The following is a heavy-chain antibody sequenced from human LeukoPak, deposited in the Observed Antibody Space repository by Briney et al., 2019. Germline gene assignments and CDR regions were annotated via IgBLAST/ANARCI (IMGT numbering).Heavy chain of an antibody. CDR3: ARWNLVVPASRIYYFDY. V-gene: IGHV4-59*01. J-gene: IGHJ4*02. CDR2: IYYTGST. CDR1: GGSISSYY. D-gene: IGHD2-2*01. Sequence: PSETLSLACTVSGGSISSYYWSWIRQPPGKGLDWIGYIYYTGSTNYNPSLKSRVTISVDTSKNQFSLMLSSVTAADTAVYYRARWNLVVPASRIYYFDYWGKGALVTVSS.